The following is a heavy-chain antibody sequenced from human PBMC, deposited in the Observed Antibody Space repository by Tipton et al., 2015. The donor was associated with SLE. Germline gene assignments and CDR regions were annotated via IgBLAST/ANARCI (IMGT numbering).Heavy chain of an antibody. J-gene: IGHJ6*02. CDR3: ARSLAAAGTGYYYYGMDV. Sequence: LRLSCTVSGGSISSYYWSWIRQPPGKGLEWIGYIYYSGSTNYNPPLKSRVTISVDTSKNQFSLKLSSVTAADTAAYYCARSLAAAGTGYYYYGMDVWGQGTPVTVSS. CDR1: GGSISSYY. V-gene: IGHV4-59*01. CDR2: IYYSGST. D-gene: IGHD6-13*01.